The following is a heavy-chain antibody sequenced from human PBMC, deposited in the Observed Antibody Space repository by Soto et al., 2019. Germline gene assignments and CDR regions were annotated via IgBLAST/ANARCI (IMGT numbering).Heavy chain of an antibody. Sequence: GGSLRLSCAASGFTFSSYSMNWVRQAPGKGLEWVSSISSSSSYIYYADSVKGRFTISRDNAKNSLYLQMNSLRAEDTAVYYCARYSIAARLGRLAWFDYWGQGTPVTVSS. CDR2: ISSSSSYI. D-gene: IGHD6-6*01. CDR3: ARYSIAARLGRLAWFDY. V-gene: IGHV3-21*01. CDR1: GFTFSSYS. J-gene: IGHJ4*02.